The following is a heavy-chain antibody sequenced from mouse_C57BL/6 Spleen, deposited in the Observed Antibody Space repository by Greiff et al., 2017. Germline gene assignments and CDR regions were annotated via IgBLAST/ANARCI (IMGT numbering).Heavy chain of an antibody. CDR2: ISYDGSN. CDR3: ARDYYGSLYAMDY. Sequence: DVKLQESGPGLVKPSQSLSLTCSVTGYSITSGYYWNWIRQFPGNKLEWMGYISYDGSNNYNPSLKNRISITRDTSKNQFFLKLSSVTTEDTATYYCARDYYGSLYAMDYWGQGTSVTVSS. J-gene: IGHJ4*01. CDR1: GYSITSGYY. D-gene: IGHD1-1*01. V-gene: IGHV3-6*01.